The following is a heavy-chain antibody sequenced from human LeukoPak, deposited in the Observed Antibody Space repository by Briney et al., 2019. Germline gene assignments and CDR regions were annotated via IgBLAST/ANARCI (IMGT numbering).Heavy chain of an antibody. J-gene: IGHJ4*02. D-gene: IGHD4-17*01. CDR3: AKDQGGSTVTTPFDY. CDR1: GFTFSSYV. CDR2: ISSNGGST. V-gene: IGHV3-64D*06. Sequence: GVSLRLSCSASGFTFSSYVMHWVRQAPEKGLEYVSAISSNGGSTYYADSVKGRFTISRDNSKNTLYLQMSSLRAEDTAVYYCAKDQGGSTVTTPFDYWGQGTLVTVSS.